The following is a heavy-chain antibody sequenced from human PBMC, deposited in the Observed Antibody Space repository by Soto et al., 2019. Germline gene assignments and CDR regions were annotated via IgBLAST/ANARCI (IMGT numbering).Heavy chain of an antibody. CDR1: GFTFSSYW. CDR3: AKDLIDYYDSSGYTPSGY. CDR2: IKQDGSEK. V-gene: IGHV3-7*01. J-gene: IGHJ4*02. Sequence: GGSLRLSCAASGFTFSSYWMSWVRQAPGKGLEWVANIKQDGSEKYYVDSVKGRFTISRDNAKNSLYLQMNSLRAEDTVVYYCAKDLIDYYDSSGYTPSGYWCQGTLVTVSS. D-gene: IGHD3-22*01.